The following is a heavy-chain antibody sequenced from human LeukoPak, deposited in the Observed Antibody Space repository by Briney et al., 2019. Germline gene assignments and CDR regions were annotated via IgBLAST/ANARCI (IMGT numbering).Heavy chain of an antibody. V-gene: IGHV3-20*01. Sequence: PGGSLRLSCAASGFTFDAYGMTWVRQAPGKGLEWVSGINWNGGTTGYADSVKGRFTISRDNAKNSLYLQMSSLRAEDTALYHCARTRYSGSYGGADHWGQGTLVTVSS. CDR2: INWNGGTT. D-gene: IGHD1-26*01. CDR3: ARTRYSGSYGGADH. J-gene: IGHJ4*02. CDR1: GFTFDAYG.